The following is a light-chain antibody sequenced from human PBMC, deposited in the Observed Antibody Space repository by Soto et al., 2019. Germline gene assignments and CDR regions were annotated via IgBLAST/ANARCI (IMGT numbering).Light chain of an antibody. V-gene: IGLV2-23*01. CDR1: SSDVGSYHL. CDR2: EGS. Sequence: QSALTQPASVSGSPGQSITISCTGTSSDVGSYHLVSWYQHHPGKAPKLMIYEGSKRPSGVSNRFSGSKSGNTASLTISGLQAEYEADYYCCSYAGSSTVVFGTGTKLTVL. CDR3: CSYAGSSTVV. J-gene: IGLJ1*01.